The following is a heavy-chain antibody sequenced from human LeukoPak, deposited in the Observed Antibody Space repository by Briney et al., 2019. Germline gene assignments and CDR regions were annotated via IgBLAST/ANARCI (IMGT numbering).Heavy chain of an antibody. V-gene: IGHV1-24*01. D-gene: IGHD6-13*01. CDR1: GHALSDLS. J-gene: IGHJ4*02. CDR2: FDPEVGDK. Sequence: ASVKVSCKISGHALSDLSIHWVRQAPGRGPEWMGGFDPEVGDKMHAQKFQGRVTMTEDTSTDTAYMELNSLRSEDTAVYYCATDSDSWGLAAGTIDYWGQGTLVTVSS. CDR3: ATDSDSWGLAAGTIDY.